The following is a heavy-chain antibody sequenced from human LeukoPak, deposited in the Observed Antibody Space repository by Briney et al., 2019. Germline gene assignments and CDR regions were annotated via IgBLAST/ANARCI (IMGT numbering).Heavy chain of an antibody. CDR3: AKGRNSGSYFGIDP. V-gene: IGHV3-23*01. CDR2: IGSSGVNT. J-gene: IGHJ5*02. Sequence: GGSLRLSCAASGFTFSDYVMSWVRQAPGKGLEWVSGIGSSGVNTDYATSVKGRFTISRDNTKSTLHLLMNSLRVEDTATYYCAKGRNSGSYFGIDPWGQGTPVSVSS. D-gene: IGHD3-10*01. CDR1: GFTFSDYV.